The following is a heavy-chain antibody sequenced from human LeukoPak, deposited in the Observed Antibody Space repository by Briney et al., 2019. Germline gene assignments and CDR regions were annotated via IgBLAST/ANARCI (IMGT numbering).Heavy chain of an antibody. CDR3: ARDSVAAAYRWFDP. Sequence: PGGSLRLSCAASGFTFKNYAMSWVRQAPGKGLEWVSAISGSDTGTYYADSVKGRFTISRDNAKNSLYLQMNSLRAEDTAVYYCARDSVAAAYRWFDPWGQGTLVTVSS. CDR2: ISGSDTGT. D-gene: IGHD6-13*01. CDR1: GFTFKNYA. V-gene: IGHV3-21*01. J-gene: IGHJ5*02.